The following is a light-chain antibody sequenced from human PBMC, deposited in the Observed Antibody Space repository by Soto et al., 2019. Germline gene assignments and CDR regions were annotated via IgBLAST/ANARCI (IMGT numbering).Light chain of an antibody. Sequence: EIVLTQSPATLSLSPGERATLSCRASQRISRSLAWYQHKPGQAPRLLIFDASNRATGIPARFSGSGSGTDFTLSICSLKPEDFAIYYCQQRDSWPRTFGQGTRWIS. CDR1: QRISRS. CDR3: QQRDSWPRT. J-gene: IGKJ1*01. V-gene: IGKV3-11*01. CDR2: DAS.